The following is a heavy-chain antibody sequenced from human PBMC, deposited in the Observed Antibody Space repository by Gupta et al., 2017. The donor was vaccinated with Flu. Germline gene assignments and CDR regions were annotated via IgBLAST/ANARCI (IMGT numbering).Heavy chain of an antibody. V-gene: IGHV1-69*01. Sequence: SDYAINGVRRATGKGLEWMGGIIPVLGPTKYAQKFQGRVTITADESTNTAYLELSSLRSEDTAVYYCARKGGGHCSGGTCYSFDYWGQGTLVTVSS. CDR1: SDYA. D-gene: IGHD2-15*01. CDR2: IIPVLGPT. CDR3: ARKGGGHCSGGTCYSFDY. J-gene: IGHJ4*02.